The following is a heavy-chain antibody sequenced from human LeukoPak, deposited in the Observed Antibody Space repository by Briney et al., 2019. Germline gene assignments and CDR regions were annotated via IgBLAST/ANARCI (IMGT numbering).Heavy chain of an antibody. CDR2: ISYDGSNK. V-gene: IGHV3-30-3*01. D-gene: IGHD4-23*01. CDR1: GFTFSSYA. CDR3: ARDVYGGNP. Sequence: GGSLRLSCAASGFTFSSYAMHWVRQAPGKGLEWVAVISYDGSNKYYADSVKGRFTISRDNTKNTLYLQMNSLRAEDTAVYYCARDVYGGNPWGQGTLVTVSS. J-gene: IGHJ5*02.